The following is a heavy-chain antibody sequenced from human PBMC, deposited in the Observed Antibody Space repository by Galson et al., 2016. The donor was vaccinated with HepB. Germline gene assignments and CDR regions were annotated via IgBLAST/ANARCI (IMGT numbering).Heavy chain of an antibody. CDR1: GFTVSNNY. V-gene: IGHV3-66*01. D-gene: IGHD1/OR15-1a*01. J-gene: IGHJ4*02. CDR3: ARNPTGNNV. Sequence: SLRLSCAASGFTVSNNYMRWVRQAPGKGLEWISLIYSGGATYYADSVKGRFTISRDNSKNTLYLQMNSLRVEEPAVYYCARNPTGNNVGGQGTLVTVSS. CDR2: IYSGGAT.